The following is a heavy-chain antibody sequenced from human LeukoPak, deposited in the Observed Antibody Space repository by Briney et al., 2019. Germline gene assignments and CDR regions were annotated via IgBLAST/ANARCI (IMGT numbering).Heavy chain of an antibody. Sequence: GGSLRLSCAGSGFTFSNYHIRWARQAPGKGLEWLAFVSKDGTNTYYSDSVKGRFAASRDNSRNTVYLQMNSLRPGDTAVYYCARGYSSGWYYFDYWGQGTLVTVSS. CDR3: ARGYSSGWYYFDY. D-gene: IGHD6-19*01. CDR1: GFTFSNYH. J-gene: IGHJ4*02. CDR2: VSKDGTNT. V-gene: IGHV3-30*09.